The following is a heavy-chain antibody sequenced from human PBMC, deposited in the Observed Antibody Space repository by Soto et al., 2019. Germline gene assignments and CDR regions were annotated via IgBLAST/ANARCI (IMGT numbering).Heavy chain of an antibody. CDR2: ISGSGGST. CDR3: AKGGFLEWLLSLSGFGTQAMDV. J-gene: IGHJ6*02. V-gene: IGHV3-23*01. Sequence: PGGSLRLFCAASGFTFSSYAMSWVRQAPETGLEWVSSISGSGGSTYYADSVKGRFTISRDNSKNTLYLQMNSLRAEDTAVYYCAKGGFLEWLLSLSGFGTQAMDVWGQGTTVTVSS. D-gene: IGHD3-3*01. CDR1: GFTFSSYA.